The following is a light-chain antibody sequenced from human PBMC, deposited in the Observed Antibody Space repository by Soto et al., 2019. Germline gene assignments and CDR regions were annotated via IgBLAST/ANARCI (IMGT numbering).Light chain of an antibody. Sequence: DIQLTQSPYFLSASVGDRVTITCRASQGISSYLNWYQQKPGKAPKLLIYGASSLQTGVPSRFSGSGSGTDFTLTISSLQPEDFATYYCQHSYNIPLTFGGGTKVDVK. CDR1: QGISSY. V-gene: IGKV1-39*01. CDR2: GAS. CDR3: QHSYNIPLT. J-gene: IGKJ4*01.